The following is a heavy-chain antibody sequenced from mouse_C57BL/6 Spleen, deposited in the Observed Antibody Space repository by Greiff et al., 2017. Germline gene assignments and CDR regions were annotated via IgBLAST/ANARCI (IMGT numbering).Heavy chain of an antibody. CDR2: IDPSDSYT. J-gene: IGHJ1*03. CDR3: ARDPEGYGSRYWYFDV. D-gene: IGHD1-1*01. CDR1: GYTFTSYW. Sequence: QVQLQQPGAELVLPGASVKLSCKASGYTFTSYWMHWVKQRPGQGLEWIGEIDPSDSYTNYNQKFKGKSTLTVDKSSSTAYMQLSSLTSEDSAVYYCARDPEGYGSRYWYFDVWGTGTTVTVSS. V-gene: IGHV1-69*01.